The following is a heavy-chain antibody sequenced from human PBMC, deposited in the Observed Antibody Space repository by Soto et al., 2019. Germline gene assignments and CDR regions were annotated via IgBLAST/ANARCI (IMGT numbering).Heavy chain of an antibody. J-gene: IGHJ5*02. V-gene: IGHV4-39*01. CDR1: GGSISSSSYY. Sequence: ASETLSLTCTVSGGSISSSSYYWGWIRQPPGKGLEWIGSIYYSGSTYYNPSLKSRVTISVDTSKNQFSLKLSSVTAADTAVYYCARLGEFRARYLPGGSFDPWGQGTLVTV. D-gene: IGHD1-26*01. CDR3: ARLGEFRARYLPGGSFDP. CDR2: IYYSGST.